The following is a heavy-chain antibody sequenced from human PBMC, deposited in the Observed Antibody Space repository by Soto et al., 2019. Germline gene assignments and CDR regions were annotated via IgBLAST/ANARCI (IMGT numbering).Heavy chain of an antibody. V-gene: IGHV4-59*01. CDR1: GGSISSYY. D-gene: IGHD1-7*01. CDR2: IYYSGST. CDR3: ARETIGYGMDV. Sequence: PWETLSLTCTVSGGSISSYYWSWIRQPPGKGLEWIGYIYYSGSTNYNPSPKSRVTISVDTSKNQFSLKLSSVTAADTAVYYCARETIGYGMDVWGQGTTVTVSS. J-gene: IGHJ6*02.